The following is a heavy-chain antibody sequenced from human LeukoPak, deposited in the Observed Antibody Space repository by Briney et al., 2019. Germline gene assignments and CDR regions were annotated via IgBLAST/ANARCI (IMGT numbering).Heavy chain of an antibody. D-gene: IGHD5-18*01. Sequence: PGGSLRLSCAASGFTFSSYAMSWVRQAPGKGLEWVSAISGSGGSTYYADSVKGRFTISRDNSKNTLYLQMNSQRAEDTAVYYCAKDAVIQLWLRYFDYWGQGTLVTVSS. V-gene: IGHV3-23*01. CDR3: AKDAVIQLWLRYFDY. CDR2: ISGSGGST. J-gene: IGHJ4*02. CDR1: GFTFSSYA.